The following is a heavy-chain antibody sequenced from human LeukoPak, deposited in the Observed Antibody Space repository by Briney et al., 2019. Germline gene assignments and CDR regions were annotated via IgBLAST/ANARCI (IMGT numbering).Heavy chain of an antibody. Sequence: GRSLRLSCAASGFTFSSYGMHWVRQAPGKGLEWVAVISYEGSNKYYADSVKGRFTISRDNSKNTLYLQMNSLRAEDTAVYYCAKEVQVERRKDGFDIWGQGTMVTVSS. V-gene: IGHV3-30*18. CDR2: ISYEGSNK. D-gene: IGHD1-1*01. J-gene: IGHJ3*02. CDR1: GFTFSSYG. CDR3: AKEVQVERRKDGFDI.